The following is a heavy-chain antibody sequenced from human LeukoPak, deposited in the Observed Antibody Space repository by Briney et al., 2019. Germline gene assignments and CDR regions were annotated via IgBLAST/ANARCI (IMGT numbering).Heavy chain of an antibody. CDR2: INHSGST. CDR1: GGSFSGYC. J-gene: IGHJ6*02. V-gene: IGHV4-34*01. CDR3: ARGLVATIRARTWYYGMDV. D-gene: IGHD5-12*01. Sequence: SETLSLTCAVYGGSFSGYCWSWIRQPPGKGLEWIGEINHSGSTNYNPSLKSRVTISVDTSKNQFSLKLSSVTAADTAVYYCARGLVATIRARTWYYGMDVWGQGTTVTVSS.